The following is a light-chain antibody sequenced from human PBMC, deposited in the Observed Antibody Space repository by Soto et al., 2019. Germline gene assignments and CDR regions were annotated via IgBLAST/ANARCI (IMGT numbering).Light chain of an antibody. V-gene: IGKV1-27*01. Sequence: DIQMTQSPSSLSASVGDRVTITCRASQSISTYLHWYQQKPGKAPNLLIYAASTLQPGVPSRFSGSGSGTDFTLTISSLQPEDVATYYCQKYNNAPQLTFGGGTKVDIK. CDR2: AAS. CDR3: QKYNNAPQLT. CDR1: QSISTY. J-gene: IGKJ4*01.